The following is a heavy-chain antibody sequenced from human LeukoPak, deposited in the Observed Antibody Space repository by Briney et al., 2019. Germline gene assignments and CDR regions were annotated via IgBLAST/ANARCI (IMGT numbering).Heavy chain of an antibody. Sequence: SETLSLTCTVSGGSINSYYWSWIRQPPGKGLEWIGYIYYSGSTNYNPSLKSRVTISVDTSKNQFSLRLSSVTAADTAVYYCARGAWDDILTPFDYWGQGTLVTVSS. CDR1: GGSINSYY. D-gene: IGHD3-9*01. J-gene: IGHJ4*02. CDR2: IYYSGST. V-gene: IGHV4-59*01. CDR3: ARGAWDDILTPFDY.